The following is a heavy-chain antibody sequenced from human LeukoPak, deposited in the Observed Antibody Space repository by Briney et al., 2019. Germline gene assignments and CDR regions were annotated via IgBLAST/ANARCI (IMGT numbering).Heavy chain of an antibody. Sequence: PGGSLRLSCAASGFTFDDYAMHWVRQAPGKGLEWVSGISWNSGSIGYADSVKGRFTISRDNAKNSLYLQMNSLRAEDTALYYCAKEDGSGSYYLYVLDYWGQGTLVTVSS. CDR3: AKEDGSGSYYLYVLDY. V-gene: IGHV3-9*01. CDR1: GFTFDDYA. J-gene: IGHJ4*02. D-gene: IGHD3-10*01. CDR2: ISWNSGSI.